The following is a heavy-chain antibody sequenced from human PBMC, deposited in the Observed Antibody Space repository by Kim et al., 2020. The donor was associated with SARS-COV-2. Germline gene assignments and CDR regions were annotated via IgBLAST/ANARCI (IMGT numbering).Heavy chain of an antibody. CDR3: AREKAKDIVVVVAATGYG. D-gene: IGHD2-15*01. Sequence: SETLSLTCAVYGGSFSGYYWSWIRQPPGKGLEWIGEINHSGSTNYNPSLKSRVTISVDTSKNQFSLKLSSVTAADTAVYYCAREKAKDIVVVVAATGYG. CDR2: INHSGST. CDR1: GGSFSGYY. J-gene: IGHJ6*01. V-gene: IGHV4-34*01.